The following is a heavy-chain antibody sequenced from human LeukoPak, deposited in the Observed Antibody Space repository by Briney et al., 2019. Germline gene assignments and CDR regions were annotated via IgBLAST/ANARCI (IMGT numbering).Heavy chain of an antibody. CDR3: ARGQYYYDSSGPIRGFDP. V-gene: IGHV4-4*07. CDR2: IYTSGST. CDR1: GGSISSYY. J-gene: IGHJ5*02. Sequence: SETLSLTCTVSGGSISSYYWSWIRQPAGKGLEWIGRIYTSGSTNYNPSLKSRVTMSVDTSKNQFSLKLSSVTAADTAVYYCARGQYYYDSSGPIRGFDPWGQGTLVTVSS. D-gene: IGHD3-22*01.